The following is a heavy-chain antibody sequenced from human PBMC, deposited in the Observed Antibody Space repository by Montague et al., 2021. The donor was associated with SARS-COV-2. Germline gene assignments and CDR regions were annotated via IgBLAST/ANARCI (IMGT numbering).Heavy chain of an antibody. Sequence: SETLSLTCTVSGGSISSTAYYWGWIRQPPGKGLEWIGSIYYTMNTYYNPSLKSRVTISVDASKNQFSLTLSSVSAADTAVYYCARQTTLLRGRAPPGVWGQGTTVTVSS. CDR2: IYYTMNT. D-gene: IGHD3-10*01. V-gene: IGHV4-39*01. J-gene: IGHJ6*02. CDR1: GGSISSTAYY. CDR3: ARQTTLLRGRAPPGV.